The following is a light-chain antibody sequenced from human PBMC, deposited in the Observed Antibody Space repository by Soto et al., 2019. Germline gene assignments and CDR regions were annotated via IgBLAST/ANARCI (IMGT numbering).Light chain of an antibody. V-gene: IGKV3-11*01. J-gene: IGKJ1*01. CDR3: QQSYSTPQT. Sequence: EVLLTQSPVTLALSPGERATLSCRASQSFRGLLAWYQQKPGQAPRLLIYDAYNRATGIPPRFSGSGSGTDFTLTISSLQPEDFATYYCQQSYSTPQTFGQGTKVDIK. CDR2: DAY. CDR1: QSFRGL.